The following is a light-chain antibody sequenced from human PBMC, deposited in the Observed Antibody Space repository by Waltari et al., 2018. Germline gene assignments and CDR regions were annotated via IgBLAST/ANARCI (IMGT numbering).Light chain of an antibody. Sequence: QSALTQPRSVSGSPGQSVPISCTGTSSDVGGYNYVSWYQQHPGKAPKFMIYDASNRPSGVPDRFSGSKSGNTAFLTISGLQAEDEADYYCCSYAGSYGVFGGGTKLTVL. J-gene: IGLJ2*01. CDR3: CSYAGSYGV. V-gene: IGLV2-11*01. CDR2: DAS. CDR1: SSDVGGYNY.